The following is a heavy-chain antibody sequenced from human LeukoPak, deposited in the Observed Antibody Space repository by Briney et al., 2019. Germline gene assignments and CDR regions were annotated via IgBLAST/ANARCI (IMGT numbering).Heavy chain of an antibody. D-gene: IGHD2-15*01. V-gene: IGHV4-39*01. CDR2: IYYSGST. CDR1: GGSISSSSYY. J-gene: IGHJ4*02. Sequence: SETLSLTCTVSGGSISSSSYYWGWIRQPPGKGLEWTGSIYYSGSTYYNPSLKSRVTISVDTSKNQFSLKLSSVTAADTAVYYCARTGIGYCSGGSCQSNWGQGTLVTVSS. CDR3: ARTGIGYCSGGSCQSN.